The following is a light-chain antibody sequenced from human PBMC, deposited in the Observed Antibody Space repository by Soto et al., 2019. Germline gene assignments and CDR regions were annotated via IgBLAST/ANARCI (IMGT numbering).Light chain of an antibody. J-gene: IGLJ2*01. V-gene: IGLV2-8*01. CDR3: SSYAGSNTVI. Sequence: QTVVTQPPSASGSPGQSVTTSGLETIGNVGGYNVVSWYKQYPGKVPRLIIYEVNKRTSGVPDRFSGSKSDNTASLTVSGLQAEDEADYYCSSYAGSNTVIFGGGTKLTVL. CDR2: EVN. CDR1: IGNVGGYNV.